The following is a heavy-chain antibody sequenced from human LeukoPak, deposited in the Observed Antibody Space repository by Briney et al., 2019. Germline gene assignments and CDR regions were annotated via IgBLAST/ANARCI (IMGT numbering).Heavy chain of an antibody. J-gene: IGHJ4*02. D-gene: IGHD3-3*01. Sequence: KPSETLSLTCTVSGGFISSSSYYWGWIRQPPGKGLEWIGSIYYSGSTYYNPSLKSRVTISVDTSKNQFSLKLSSVTAADTAVYYCARAGITIFGVVDYWGQGTLVTVSS. V-gene: IGHV4-39*01. CDR1: GGFISSSSYY. CDR2: IYYSGST. CDR3: ARAGITIFGVVDY.